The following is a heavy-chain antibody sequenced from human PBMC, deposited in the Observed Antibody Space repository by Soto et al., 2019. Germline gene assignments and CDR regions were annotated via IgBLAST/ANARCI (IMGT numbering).Heavy chain of an antibody. Sequence: QVQLVQSGAEVKKPGASVKVSCKVSGYTLTELFMHWVRQAPGKGLEWMGGFDTEDGETIYAQKFQGRVTMTEDTSTDTGYMELGSLRSDDTAVYYCATRPLVPADDQFDCWGQGTLVTVSS. V-gene: IGHV1-24*01. D-gene: IGHD2-2*01. CDR2: FDTEDGET. CDR1: GYTLTELF. CDR3: ATRPLVPADDQFDC. J-gene: IGHJ4*02.